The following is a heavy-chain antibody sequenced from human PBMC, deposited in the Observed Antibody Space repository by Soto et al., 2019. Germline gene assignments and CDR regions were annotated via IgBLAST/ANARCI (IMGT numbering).Heavy chain of an antibody. CDR2: IWYDGSNK. J-gene: IGHJ4*02. CDR1: GFTFSSYG. CDR3: ARGSWSVTGYGDYDY. V-gene: IGHV3-33*01. Sequence: GGSLRLSCAASGFTFSSYGMHWVRQAPGKGLEWVAVIWYDGSNKYYADSVKGRFTISRDNSKNTLYLQMNSLRAEDTAVHYCARGSWSVTGYGDYDYWGQGTLVTVSS. D-gene: IGHD4-17*01.